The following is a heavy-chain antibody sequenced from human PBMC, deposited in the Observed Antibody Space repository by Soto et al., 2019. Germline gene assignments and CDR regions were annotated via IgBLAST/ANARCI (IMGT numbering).Heavy chain of an antibody. D-gene: IGHD1-26*01. V-gene: IGHV3-23*01. J-gene: IGHJ5*02. Sequence: GGSLRLSCAASGFIFENFGMSWVRQAPGKGLEWISSISGSGFKKYYADSVKGRFTISRDNSKSTVYLELNNLSAEDTAVYHCAKNQGVELVPLATVDWFDPWGQGSVVIVS. CDR2: ISGSGFKK. CDR3: AKNQGVELVPLATVDWFDP. CDR1: GFIFENFG.